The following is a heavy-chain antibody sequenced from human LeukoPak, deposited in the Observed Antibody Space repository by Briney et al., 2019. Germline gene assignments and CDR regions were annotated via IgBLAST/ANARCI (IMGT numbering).Heavy chain of an antibody. Sequence: SETLSLTCAVYGGSFSGYYWSWIRQPPGKGLEWIGEINHSGSTNYNPSLKSRVTISVDTFKNQFSLKLSSVTAADTAVYYCARKPRSVVVPMDWGQGTLVTVSS. J-gene: IGHJ4*02. CDR1: GGSFSGYY. CDR3: ARKPRSVVVPMD. V-gene: IGHV4-34*01. CDR2: INHSGST. D-gene: IGHD2-2*01.